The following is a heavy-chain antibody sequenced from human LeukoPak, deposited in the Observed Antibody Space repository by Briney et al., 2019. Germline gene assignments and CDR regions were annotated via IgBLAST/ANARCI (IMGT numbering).Heavy chain of an antibody. D-gene: IGHD6-13*01. V-gene: IGHV4-59*01. CDR1: GGSISSYY. CDR3: ARGAYTSSSWYDGYYYMDV. Sequence: PSETLSLTCTVSGGSISSYYWSWIRQPPGKGLEWIGYIYYSGSTNYNPSLKSRVTISVDTSKNRFSLKLSSVTAADTAVYYCARGAYTSSSWYDGYYYMDVWGKGTTVTVSS. J-gene: IGHJ6*03. CDR2: IYYSGST.